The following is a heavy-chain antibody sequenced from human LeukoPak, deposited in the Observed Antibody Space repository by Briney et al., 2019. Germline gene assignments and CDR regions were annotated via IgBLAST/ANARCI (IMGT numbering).Heavy chain of an antibody. Sequence: GGSLRLSCAASGLTISSNYMSWVRQAPGKGLEWVSVIYTGGSTYYADSVKGRFTISRDNSKNTMYLQMNNLRAEDTAVYYCAREGLTMAHDYWGQGTLVTVSS. D-gene: IGHD3-3*01. V-gene: IGHV3-53*01. CDR3: AREGLTMAHDY. J-gene: IGHJ4*02. CDR1: GLTISSNY. CDR2: IYTGGST.